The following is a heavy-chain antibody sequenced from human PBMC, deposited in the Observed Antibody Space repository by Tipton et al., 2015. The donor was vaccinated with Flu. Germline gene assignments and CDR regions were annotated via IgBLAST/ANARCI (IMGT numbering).Heavy chain of an antibody. CDR3: ARRRARSTGGMDV. CDR2: IFRTGST. D-gene: IGHD1-26*01. CDR1: GDSISSDYY. V-gene: IGHV4-38-2*02. J-gene: IGHJ6*02. Sequence: TLSLTCTISGDSISSDYYWGWIRQPPGKGLEWIGNIFRTGSTYRNSSLKSRVTISIDTSKNQFSLRLSSVTAADTAVYYCARRRARSTGGMDVWGRGTTVTVSS.